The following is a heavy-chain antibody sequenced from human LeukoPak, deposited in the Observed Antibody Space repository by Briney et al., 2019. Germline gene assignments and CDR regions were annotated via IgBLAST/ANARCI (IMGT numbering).Heavy chain of an antibody. D-gene: IGHD6-13*01. V-gene: IGHV3-48*04. CDR3: ARVRGDTQAAAGLSLYGMDV. Sequence: PGGSLRLSCAASGFTFSSYAMSWVRQAPGKGLEWVSYISSSSSTIYYADSVKGRFTISRDNAKNSLYLQMNSLRAEDTAVYYCARVRGDTQAAAGLSLYGMDVWGRGTTVTVSS. CDR2: ISSSSSTI. J-gene: IGHJ6*02. CDR1: GFTFSSYA.